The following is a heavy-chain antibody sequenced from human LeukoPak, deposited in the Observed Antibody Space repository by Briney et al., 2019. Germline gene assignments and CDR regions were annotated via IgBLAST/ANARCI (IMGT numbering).Heavy chain of an antibody. CDR2: IIPIFGTA. Sequence: GASVKVSCKASGGTFSSYAISWVRQAPGQGLEWMGGIIPIFGTANYAQKFQGRVTMTRNTSISTAYMELSSLRSEDTAVYYCARGRILLRWVYFDYWGQGTLVTVSS. CDR1: GGTFSSYA. V-gene: IGHV1-69*05. D-gene: IGHD4-23*01. J-gene: IGHJ4*02. CDR3: ARGRILLRWVYFDY.